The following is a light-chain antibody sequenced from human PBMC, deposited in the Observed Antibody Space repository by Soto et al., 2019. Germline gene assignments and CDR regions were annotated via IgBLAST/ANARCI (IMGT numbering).Light chain of an antibody. CDR2: EVS. V-gene: IGLV2-14*01. CDR1: SSDVGGYNY. Sequence: QSVRTHPGSVSWSPGHSITISCTGTSSDVGGYNYVSWYQQHPGKAPKLMIYEVSNRPSGVSNRFSGSKSGNTASLTISGLQAEEEADYYCSSYTSSSTAVFGTGTKVTXL. J-gene: IGLJ1*01. CDR3: SSYTSSSTAV.